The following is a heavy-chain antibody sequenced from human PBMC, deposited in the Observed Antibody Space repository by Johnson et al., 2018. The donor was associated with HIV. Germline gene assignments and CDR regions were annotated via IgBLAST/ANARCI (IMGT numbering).Heavy chain of an antibody. Sequence: VQLVESGGGLVQPGGSLRLSCVGSGFTFSSYWMHWVRQAPGKGLVWVSRINNDGSDTTYGDTVMGRFTISRDNSKNTLYLQMNSLRAEDTAVYYGARGGVTGEDHAFDIWGQGTMVTVSS. J-gene: IGHJ3*02. CDR1: GFTFSSYW. CDR2: INNDGSDT. V-gene: IGHV3-74*01. CDR3: ARGGVTGEDHAFDI. D-gene: IGHD7-27*01.